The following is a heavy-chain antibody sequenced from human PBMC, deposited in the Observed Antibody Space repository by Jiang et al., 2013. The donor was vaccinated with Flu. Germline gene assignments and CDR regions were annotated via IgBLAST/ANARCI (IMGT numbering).Heavy chain of an antibody. J-gene: IGHJ3*01. Sequence: SGAEVKKPGSSLKVSCKASGGTFNSYAISWVRRAPGQGLEWMGRIIPLLGITKYAQKLQARVKITADKSTSTVYMELRSLRSEDTAVYYCAREGLGDGFDEWGQGTMVTVSS. CDR3: AREGLGDGFDE. CDR2: IIPLLGIT. CDR1: GGTFNSYA. D-gene: IGHD3/OR15-3a*01. V-gene: IGHV1-69*04.